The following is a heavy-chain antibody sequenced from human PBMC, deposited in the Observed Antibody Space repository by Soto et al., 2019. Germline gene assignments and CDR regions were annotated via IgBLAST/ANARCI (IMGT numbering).Heavy chain of an antibody. CDR2: INAGNGNT. Sequence: ASVKVSCKASGYTFTSYAMHWVRQAPGQRLEWMGWINAGNGNTKYSQKFQGRVTITRDTSASTAYMELSSLRSEDTAVYYCARDAGYCSGGSCPAPNDAFDIWGQGTMVTVSS. CDR1: GYTFTSYA. V-gene: IGHV1-3*01. D-gene: IGHD2-15*01. J-gene: IGHJ3*02. CDR3: ARDAGYCSGGSCPAPNDAFDI.